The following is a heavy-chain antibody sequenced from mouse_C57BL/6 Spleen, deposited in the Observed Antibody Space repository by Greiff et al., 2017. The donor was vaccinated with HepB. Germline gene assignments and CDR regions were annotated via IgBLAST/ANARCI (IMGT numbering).Heavy chain of an antibody. CDR1: GYTFTNYW. Sequence: QVQLKESGAELVRPGTSVKMSCKASGYTFTNYWIGWAKQRPGHGLEWIGDIYPGGGYTNYNEKFKGKATLTADKSSSTAYMQFSSLTSEDSAIYYCARGGEYYAMDYWGQGTSVTVSS. CDR3: ARGGEYYAMDY. V-gene: IGHV1-63*01. CDR2: IYPGGGYT. J-gene: IGHJ4*01.